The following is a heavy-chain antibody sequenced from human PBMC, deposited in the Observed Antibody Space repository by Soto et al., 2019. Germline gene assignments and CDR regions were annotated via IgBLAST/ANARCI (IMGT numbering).Heavy chain of an antibody. V-gene: IGHV1-46*04. J-gene: IGHJ6*02. D-gene: IGHD2-2*01. CDR1: GDTLTSYY. CDR3: ARGISTTRCDYYYCMYV. CDR2: MNPSGGLT. Sequence: GSSVKVSCKDSGDTLTSYYLHWVRQAPGQGPERMGIMNPSGGLTNDAQKLQDGVTMTSDTSTMTVYMERSSLRAEDTAVYYCARGISTTRCDYYYCMYVWGQGTPISVAS.